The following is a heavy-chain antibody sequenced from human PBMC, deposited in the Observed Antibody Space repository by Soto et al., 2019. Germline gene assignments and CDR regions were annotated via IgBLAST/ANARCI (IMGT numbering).Heavy chain of an antibody. J-gene: IGHJ5*02. CDR3: ARVPILGYCSGGSCYQNWFDP. V-gene: IGHV4-34*01. CDR2: INHSGST. Sequence: SETLSLTCAVYGGSFSGYYWSWIRQPPGKGLERIGEINHSGSTNYNPSLKSRVTISLDTSKNQFSLKLSSVTAADTAVYYCARVPILGYCSGGSCYQNWFDPWGQGTLVTVSS. D-gene: IGHD2-15*01. CDR1: GGSFSGYY.